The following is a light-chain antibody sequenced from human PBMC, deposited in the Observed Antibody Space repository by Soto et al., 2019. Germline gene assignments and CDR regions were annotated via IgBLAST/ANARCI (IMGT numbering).Light chain of an antibody. CDR2: TAS. V-gene: IGKV1-9*01. J-gene: IGKJ5*01. Sequence: VHWYQQLPGTAPKPLIYTASTLQSGVPSRFSGSGSGTEFTLTISSLQPEDFATYYCQQLNSYAITFGQGTRLEIK. CDR3: QQLNSYAIT.